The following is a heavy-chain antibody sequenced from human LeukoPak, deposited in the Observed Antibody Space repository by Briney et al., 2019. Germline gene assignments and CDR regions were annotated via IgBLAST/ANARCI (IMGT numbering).Heavy chain of an antibody. CDR1: GFTFSSYA. Sequence: GGSLRLSCAASGFTFSSYAMHWVRQAPGKGLEWVAVISYDGSNKYYADSVKGRFTISRDNSKNTLHLQMNSLRAEDTAVYYCARDGYYYDSSGYYPYYFDYWGQGTLVTVSS. CDR2: ISYDGSNK. CDR3: ARDGYYYDSSGYYPYYFDY. D-gene: IGHD3-22*01. J-gene: IGHJ4*02. V-gene: IGHV3-30-3*01.